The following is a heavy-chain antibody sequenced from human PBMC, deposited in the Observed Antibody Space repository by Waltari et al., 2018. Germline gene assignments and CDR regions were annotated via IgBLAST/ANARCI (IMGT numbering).Heavy chain of an antibody. J-gene: IGHJ4*02. CDR2: IYYSGST. D-gene: IGHD2-8*02. Sequence: QVQLQESGPGLVKPSQTLSLTCTVSGGAISSGDYYWSWVRPPPGKGLEWIGYIYYSGSTYYNPSLKSRVTISVDTSKNQFSLKLSSVTAADTAVYYCARVCAGGYFDYWGQGTLVTVSS. CDR1: GGAISSGDYY. V-gene: IGHV4-30-4*08. CDR3: ARVCAGGYFDY.